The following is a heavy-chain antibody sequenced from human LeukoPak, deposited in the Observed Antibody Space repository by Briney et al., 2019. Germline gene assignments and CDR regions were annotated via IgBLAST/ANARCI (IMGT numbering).Heavy chain of an antibody. CDR2: MNPNSGNT. V-gene: IGHV1-8*01. J-gene: IGHJ5*02. Sequence: ASVKVSCKASGYTFTSYDINWVRQATGQGLEWMGWMNPNSGNTGYAQKFQGRVTMTRNTTISTAYMELSSLRSEDTAVYYCARGHPYEDWFDPWGQGTLVTVSS. D-gene: IGHD5-12*01. CDR1: GYTFTSYD. CDR3: ARGHPYEDWFDP.